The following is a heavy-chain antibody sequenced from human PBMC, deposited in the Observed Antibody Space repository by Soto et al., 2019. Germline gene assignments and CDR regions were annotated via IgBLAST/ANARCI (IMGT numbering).Heavy chain of an antibody. V-gene: IGHV3-30*18. CDR1: GFPFSAYG. J-gene: IGHJ4*02. Sequence: QVQLVESGGGVVQPGKSLKLSCEASGFPFSAYGMHRVRQAPGKGLEWLAVISHDGSRNYDADSVKGRFTISRDNSKNTVHLQLTGLRPDDTAVYYCAKGWEKLDSWGQGALVTVSS. D-gene: IGHD1-26*01. CDR3: AKGWEKLDS. CDR2: ISHDGSRN.